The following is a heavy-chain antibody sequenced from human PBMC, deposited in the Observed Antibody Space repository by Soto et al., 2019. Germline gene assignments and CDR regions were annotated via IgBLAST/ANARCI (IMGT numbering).Heavy chain of an antibody. D-gene: IGHD5-18*01. CDR3: VPKYSYGPWLVDY. J-gene: IGHJ4*02. CDR2: IYYSGST. Sequence: SETLSLTCTVSGGSISSSSYYWGWIRQPPGKGLEWIGSIYYSGSTYYNPSLKSRVTISVDTSKNQFSLKLSSVTAADTAVYYCVPKYSYGPWLVDYWGQGTLVTVSS. CDR1: GGSISSSSYY. V-gene: IGHV4-39*01.